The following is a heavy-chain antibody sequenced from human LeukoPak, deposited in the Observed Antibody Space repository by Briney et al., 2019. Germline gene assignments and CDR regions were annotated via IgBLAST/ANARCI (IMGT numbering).Heavy chain of an antibody. CDR2: IKEDGNEK. Sequence: GGSLRLSCAASGFPFSTNLMSWVRQAPGKGLEWVALIKEDGNEKYYVGSVEGRFTISRDNAKNSLYLQMNSLRVEDTAVYYCVRARYTSMFHFDSWGQATLVSV. CDR3: VRARYTSMFHFDS. CDR1: GFPFSTNL. D-gene: IGHD2-2*02. J-gene: IGHJ5*01. V-gene: IGHV3-7*01.